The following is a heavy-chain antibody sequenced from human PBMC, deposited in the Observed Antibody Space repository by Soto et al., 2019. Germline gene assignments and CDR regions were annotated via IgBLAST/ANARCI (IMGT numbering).Heavy chain of an antibody. J-gene: IGHJ4*02. CDR3: ARIAVAGGAVDY. D-gene: IGHD6-19*01. CDR1: GFTFSSYD. V-gene: IGHV3-13*01. CDR2: IGTAGDT. Sequence: EVQLVESGGGLVQPGGSLRLSCAASGFTFSSYDMHWVRQATGKGLEWVSAIGTAGDTYYPGSVKGRFTISRENAKNSLYLHMNSLRAGDTAVYYCARIAVAGGAVDYWGQGTLVTVSS.